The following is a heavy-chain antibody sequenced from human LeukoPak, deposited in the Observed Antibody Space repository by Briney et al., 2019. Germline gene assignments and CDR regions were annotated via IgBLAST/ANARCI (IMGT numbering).Heavy chain of an antibody. CDR2: IYTSGST. Sequence: SQTLSLTCTVSGGSISSGSYYWSWIRQPAGKGLEWIGRIYTSGSTNYNPSLKSRVTISVDTSKNQFSLKLSSVTAADTAVYYCARGRGRHYDFWSGSYYFDYWGQGTLVTVSS. J-gene: IGHJ4*02. CDR1: GGSISSGSYY. CDR3: ARGRGRHYDFWSGSYYFDY. D-gene: IGHD3-3*01. V-gene: IGHV4-61*02.